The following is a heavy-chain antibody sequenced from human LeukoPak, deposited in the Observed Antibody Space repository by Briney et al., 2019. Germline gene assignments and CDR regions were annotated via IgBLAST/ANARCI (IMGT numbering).Heavy chain of an antibody. J-gene: IGHJ6*04. CDR3: ARDPLPYCSGGSCYPV. V-gene: IGHV3-48*04. CDR2: ISSSGSTI. CDR1: GFTFSSYG. D-gene: IGHD2-15*01. Sequence: GGSLRLSCAASGFTFSSYGMNWVRQAPGKGLEWVSYISSSGSTIYYADSVKGRFTISRDNAKNSLYLQMNSLRAEDTAVYYCARDPLPYCSGGSCYPVWGKGTTVTVSS.